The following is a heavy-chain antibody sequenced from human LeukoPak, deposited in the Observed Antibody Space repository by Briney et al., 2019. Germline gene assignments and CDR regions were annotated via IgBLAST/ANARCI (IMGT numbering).Heavy chain of an antibody. CDR3: ARASVGELRYFDWLSRVTAFDI. CDR2: INPNSGGT. V-gene: IGHV1-2*04. CDR1: GYTFTGYY. D-gene: IGHD3-9*01. J-gene: IGHJ3*02. Sequence: GASVKVSCKASGYTFTGYYMHWVRQAPGQGLEWMGWINPNSGGTNYAQKFQGWVTMTRDTSISTAYMELSRLRSEDTAVYYCARASVGELRYFDWLSRVTAFDIWGQGTMVTVSS.